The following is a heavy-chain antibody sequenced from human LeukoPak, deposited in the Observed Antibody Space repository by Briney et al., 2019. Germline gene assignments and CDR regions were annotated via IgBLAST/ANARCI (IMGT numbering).Heavy chain of an antibody. Sequence: GASMKVSCKASGGTFSSYAMSWVRQAPGKGLEWVSAISGSGGSTYYADSVKGRFTISRDNSKNTLYLQMNSLRAEDTAVYYCASDYGDYVWGWFDPWGQGTLVTVSS. CDR1: GGTFSSYA. V-gene: IGHV3-23*01. J-gene: IGHJ5*02. D-gene: IGHD4-17*01. CDR2: ISGSGGST. CDR3: ASDYGDYVWGWFDP.